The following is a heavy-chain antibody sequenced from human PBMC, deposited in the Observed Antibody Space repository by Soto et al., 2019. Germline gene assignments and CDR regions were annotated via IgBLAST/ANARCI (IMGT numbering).Heavy chain of an antibody. CDR1: GGSFSGNY. Sequence: SETLSLTCAVYGGSFSGNYWSWIRQPPGEGLEWIGEINHSGSTNYNPSLKSRVTISVDTSKNQFSLKVTSITAADTGVYYCASRYAPSEFDHWGQGSLVTVSS. CDR2: INHSGST. CDR3: ASRYAPSEFDH. J-gene: IGHJ4*02. V-gene: IGHV4-34*01. D-gene: IGHD2-2*01.